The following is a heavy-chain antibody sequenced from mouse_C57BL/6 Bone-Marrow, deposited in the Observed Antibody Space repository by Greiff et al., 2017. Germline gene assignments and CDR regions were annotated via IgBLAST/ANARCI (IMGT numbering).Heavy chain of an antibody. D-gene: IGHD1-1*01. CDR2: ISDGGSYT. Sequence: EVQLLEPGGGLVKPGGSLKLSCAASGFTFSSYAMSWVRQTPGKRLEWVATISDGGSYTYYPDNVKGRFTISRDNANSNLYLQMSSLKSEDSAMYYCARGPYYYGSAPVAFWGRGTGVTVSA. CDR3: ARGPYYYGSAPVAF. V-gene: IGHV5-4*01. J-gene: IGHJ3*01. CDR1: GFTFSSYA.